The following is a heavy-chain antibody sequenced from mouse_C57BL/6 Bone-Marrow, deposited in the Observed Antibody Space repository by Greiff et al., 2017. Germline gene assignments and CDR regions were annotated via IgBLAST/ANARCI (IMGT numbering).Heavy chain of an antibody. V-gene: IGHV1-69*01. CDR1: GYTFTSYW. J-gene: IGHJ4*01. CDR2: IDPSDSYT. CDR3: AREGDRPGAMDY. Sequence: VQLQQPGAELVMPGASVKLSCKASGYTFTSYWMHWVKQRPGQGLEWIGEIDPSDSYTNYNQKFKGKSTLTVDKSSSTAYMQLSSLTSEDSAVYYCAREGDRPGAMDYWGQGTSVTVSS.